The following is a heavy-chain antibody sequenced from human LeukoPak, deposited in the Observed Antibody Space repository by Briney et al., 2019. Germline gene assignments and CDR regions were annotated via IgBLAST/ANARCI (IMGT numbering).Heavy chain of an antibody. CDR3: ARGDCSSSRCWFDP. CDR2: INPNSGGT. Sequence: VXWINPNSGGTNYAQKFQGRVTMTSDTSISTAYMELSSLRSDDTAVYYCARGDCSSSRCWFDPWGQGTLVTVSS. J-gene: IGHJ5*02. V-gene: IGHV1-2*02. D-gene: IGHD2-2*01.